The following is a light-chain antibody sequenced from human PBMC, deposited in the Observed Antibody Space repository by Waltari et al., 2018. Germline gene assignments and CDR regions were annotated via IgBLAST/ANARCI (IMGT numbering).Light chain of an antibody. CDR2: DVS. Sequence: QSALTQPASVSGSPGQSITISCTGTSSDVGGYNYVSWDQQHPGKAPKLMIFDVSNRPSGVSNRFSGSKSGNTASLTISGLQAEDEADYYCSSYISSSTLEVFGGGTRLTVL. V-gene: IGLV2-14*03. CDR1: SSDVGGYNY. CDR3: SSYISSSTLEV. J-gene: IGLJ3*02.